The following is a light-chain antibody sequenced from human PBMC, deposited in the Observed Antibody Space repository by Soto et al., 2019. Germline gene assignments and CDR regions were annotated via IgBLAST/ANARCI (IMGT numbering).Light chain of an antibody. V-gene: IGLV1-47*01. J-gene: IGLJ3*02. CDR2: PNS. Sequence: QSVLTQSPSASGTPGQRVSISCSGSSSNIGSNNVYWYQHFPGSAPRFLIYPNSPRPSGVPDRFSASKSGTSASLVISGLRPEDEATHYCATWDDSPSGRSWVFGGGTQLTVL. CDR3: ATWDDSPSGRSWV. CDR1: SSNIGSNN.